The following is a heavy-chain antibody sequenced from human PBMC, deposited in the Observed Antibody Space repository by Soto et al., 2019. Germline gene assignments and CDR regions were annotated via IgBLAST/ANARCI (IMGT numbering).Heavy chain of an antibody. Sequence: QLHLVQSGAVVKKPGASVTVSCSASGYPVTAYYMHWVRQAPGRGLEWMGGINPATGAAEYTQPFPGMVTMTRDTATEKVFQGLSCPTSEDPAVFYCWSGGGVGVAGSAAFDMWGQGTLVTVSS. J-gene: IGHJ3*02. CDR3: WSGGGVGVAGSAAFDM. CDR2: INPATGAA. CDR1: GYPVTAYY. V-gene: IGHV1-2*02. D-gene: IGHD3-3*01.